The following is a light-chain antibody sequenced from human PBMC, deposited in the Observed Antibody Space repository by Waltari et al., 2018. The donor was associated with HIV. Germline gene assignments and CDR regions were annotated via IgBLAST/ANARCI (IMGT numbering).Light chain of an antibody. CDR3: GAWESSLGAAV. Sequence: QSVLTQPPSVSAAPGQKVTISCSGSSSNIGHNYVSWYQQRPGTGPRRLIYGSNKRPGGIPDGFSGSKSGGSAARDITGRQTGDGADYYCGAWESSLGAAVFGGGTKLAVL. J-gene: IGLJ2*01. V-gene: IGLV1-51*01. CDR1: SSNIGHNY. CDR2: GSN.